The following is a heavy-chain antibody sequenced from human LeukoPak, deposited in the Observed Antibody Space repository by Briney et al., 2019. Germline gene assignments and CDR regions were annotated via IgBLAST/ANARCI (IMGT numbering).Heavy chain of an antibody. J-gene: IGHJ4*02. Sequence: PSETLSLTCTVSGGSVSSSSYYWGWIRQPPGKGLEWIGSISYSGTNYNNPSLKSRVSISIDTSKNQFSVKLTSVTAADTAMYYCASLGTLRFWGQGTLVTVSS. V-gene: IGHV4-39*01. CDR1: GGSVSSSSYY. D-gene: IGHD7-27*01. CDR2: ISYSGTN. CDR3: ASLGTLRF.